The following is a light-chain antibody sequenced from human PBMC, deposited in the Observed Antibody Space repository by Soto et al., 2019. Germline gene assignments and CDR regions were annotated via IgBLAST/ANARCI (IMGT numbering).Light chain of an antibody. CDR3: QHYHSYPVT. V-gene: IGKV1-8*01. J-gene: IGKJ4*01. CDR2: AAS. Sequence: AIRMTQSPSSLSASTGDRVTIFCRASQGINSYVAWYQQKPGKAPKLLIYAASTLQSGVPSRFSGSGSGTDFTLTISRLQSEDFATYYCQHYHSYPVTFGGGTKVEIK. CDR1: QGINSY.